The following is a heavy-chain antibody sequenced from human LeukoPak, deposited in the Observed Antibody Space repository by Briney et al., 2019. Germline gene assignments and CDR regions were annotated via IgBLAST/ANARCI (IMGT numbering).Heavy chain of an antibody. CDR2: IWYDGSNK. D-gene: IGHD3-22*01. CDR1: GFTFSSYG. J-gene: IGHJ4*02. V-gene: IGHV3-33*06. Sequence: GRSLRLSCAASGFTFSSYGMHWVRQAPGKGLEWVAVIWYDGSNKYYADSEKGRFTISRDNSKNTLYLQMNSLRAEDTAVYYCAKDNGDSSGYSYDYWGQGTLVTVSS. CDR3: AKDNGDSSGYSYDY.